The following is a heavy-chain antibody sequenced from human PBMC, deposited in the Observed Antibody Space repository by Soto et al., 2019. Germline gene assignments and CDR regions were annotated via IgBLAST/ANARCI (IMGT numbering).Heavy chain of an antibody. CDR1: GFTVSSNY. Sequence: GGSLTLSCAASGFTVSSNYMSWVRQAPGKGLEWVSVIYSGGSTYYADSVKGRFTISRDNSKSTLYLQMNSLRAEDTAVYYCARDSCGGDCYSSASGMDVWGQGTTVTVSS. V-gene: IGHV3-53*01. D-gene: IGHD2-21*02. CDR3: ARDSCGGDCYSSASGMDV. J-gene: IGHJ6*02. CDR2: IYSGGST.